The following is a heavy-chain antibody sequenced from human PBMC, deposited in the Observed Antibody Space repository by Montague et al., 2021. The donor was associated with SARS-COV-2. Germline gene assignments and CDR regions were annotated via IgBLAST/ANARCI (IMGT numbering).Heavy chain of an antibody. CDR2: IYYTGST. CDR1: GGSISGYY. J-gene: IGHJ4*02. D-gene: IGHD4-17*01. CDR3: ARDDSGEYAAF. V-gene: IGHV4-59*13. Sequence: SETLSLTCTVSGGSISGYYWSWIRQPPGKGLEWIGYIYYTGSTDYNPSLYSRASMSVDTSKNQFSLKLRSATAADTAVYYCARDDSGEYAAFWGRGTLVTVSS.